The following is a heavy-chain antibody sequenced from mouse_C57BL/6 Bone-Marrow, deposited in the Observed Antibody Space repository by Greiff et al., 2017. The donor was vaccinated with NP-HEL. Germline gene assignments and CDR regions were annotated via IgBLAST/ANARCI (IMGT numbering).Heavy chain of an antibody. CDR2: IDPSDSYT. CDR1: GYTFTSYW. Sequence: QVQLQQPGAELVMPGASVKLSCKASGYTFTSYWMHWVKQRPGQGLEWIGEIDPSDSYTNYNQKFKGKSTLTVDKSSSTAYMQLSSLTSDDSAVYYCARDYGSSSWFAYWGQGTLVTVSA. D-gene: IGHD1-1*01. CDR3: ARDYGSSSWFAY. V-gene: IGHV1-69*01. J-gene: IGHJ3*01.